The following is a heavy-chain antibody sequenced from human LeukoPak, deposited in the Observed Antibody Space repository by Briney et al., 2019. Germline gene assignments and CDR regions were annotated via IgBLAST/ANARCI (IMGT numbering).Heavy chain of an antibody. CDR2: IKQDGSEK. J-gene: IGHJ4*02. CDR1: GFTFSSYW. CDR3: ARDYSSGWYAVY. V-gene: IGHV3-7*01. Sequence: PGGSLRLSCAASGFTFSSYWMSWVRQAPGKGLEWVANIKQDGSEKYYADSVKGRFTISRDNAKNSLYLRMNSLRAEDTAVYYCARDYSSGWYAVYWGQGTLVTVSS. D-gene: IGHD6-19*01.